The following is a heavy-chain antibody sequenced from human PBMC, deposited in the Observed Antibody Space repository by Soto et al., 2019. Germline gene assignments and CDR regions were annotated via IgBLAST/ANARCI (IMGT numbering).Heavy chain of an antibody. CDR2: TYYRSKWFN. D-gene: IGHD2-15*01. CDR3: ASPSGGSDAFDI. Sequence: SQTRSVTCAFSGGSVSSVITAWNWIRQSPSRGLEWLGRTYYRSKWFNDYAISVKSRITITPDTSKNQFSLQLNSVTPEDTAVYYCASPSGGSDAFDIWGQGTMVTVSS. V-gene: IGHV6-1*01. J-gene: IGHJ3*02. CDR1: GGSVSSVITA.